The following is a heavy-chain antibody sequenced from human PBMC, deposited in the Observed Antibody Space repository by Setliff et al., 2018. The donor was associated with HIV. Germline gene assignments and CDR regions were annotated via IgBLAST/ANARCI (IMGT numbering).Heavy chain of an antibody. J-gene: IGHJ4*02. CDR2: ITGSGGDI. D-gene: IGHD3-16*01. CDR1: GFSFRTYA. V-gene: IGHV3-23*01. CDR3: AKDGESRGGFTTFDS. Sequence: PGGSLRLSCAASGFSFRTYAMSWVRQAPGKGLEWVSAITGSGGDIYYADSVKGRFTISRDTSKNTLHLQMSSLRADDTALYYCAKDGESRGGFTTFDSWGQGTLVTVSS.